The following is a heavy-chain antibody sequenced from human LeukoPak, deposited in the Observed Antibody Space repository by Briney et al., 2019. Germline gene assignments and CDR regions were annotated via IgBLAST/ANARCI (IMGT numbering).Heavy chain of an antibody. J-gene: IGHJ4*02. CDR3: ARAGYSSSSGDY. V-gene: IGHV3-21*01. Sequence: PGGSLRLSCAASGFTFSSYEMNWVRQAPGKGLEWVSSISSSSSYIYYADSVKGRFTISRDNAKNSLYLQMNSLRAEDTAVYYCARAGYSSSSGDYWGQGTLVTVSS. CDR2: ISSSSSYI. D-gene: IGHD6-6*01. CDR1: GFTFSSYE.